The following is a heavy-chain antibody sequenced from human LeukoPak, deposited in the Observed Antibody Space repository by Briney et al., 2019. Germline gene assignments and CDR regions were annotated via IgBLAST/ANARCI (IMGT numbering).Heavy chain of an antibody. CDR1: GGTFSSYA. CDR2: IIPIFGTA. Sequence: SVKVSCKASGGTFSSYAISWVRQAPGQGLEWMGGIIPIFGTANYAQKFQGRVTITADESTSTAYMELSSLRSEDTAVYYCARDGIEYGSGNFYSNGMDVWGQGTTVTVSS. J-gene: IGHJ6*02. D-gene: IGHD3-10*01. V-gene: IGHV1-69*13. CDR3: ARDGIEYGSGNFYSNGMDV.